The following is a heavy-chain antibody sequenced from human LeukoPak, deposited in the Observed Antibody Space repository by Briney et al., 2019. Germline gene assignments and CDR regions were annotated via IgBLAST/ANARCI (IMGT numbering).Heavy chain of an antibody. CDR1: GYTFTSYG. D-gene: IGHD3/OR15-3a*01. CDR3: ARAKSIMVSPLGY. CDR2: ISAYNGNT. J-gene: IGHJ4*02. V-gene: IGHV1-18*01. Sequence: ASVKVSCKASGYTFTSYGISWVRQAPGQGLEWMGWISAYNGNTNYAQKLQGRVTMTTDTSTSTAYMELRSLRSDDRGVYYCARAKSIMVSPLGYWGEGTLVSVSS.